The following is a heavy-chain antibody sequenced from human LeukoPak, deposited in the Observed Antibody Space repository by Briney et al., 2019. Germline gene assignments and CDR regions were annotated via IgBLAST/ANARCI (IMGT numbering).Heavy chain of an antibody. D-gene: IGHD2-2*01. J-gene: IGHJ4*02. CDR2: IYTSGTT. CDR1: GGSLSNYY. Sequence: PSETLSLTCTVSGGSLSNYYWTWIRQPAGKGLEWIGRIYTSGTTNYNPSLKGRVTMSVDTSKNQFSLNLNSVTAADTAMYYCARDYAQTYFDYWGQGTLVTVSS. V-gene: IGHV4-4*07. CDR3: ARDYAQTYFDY.